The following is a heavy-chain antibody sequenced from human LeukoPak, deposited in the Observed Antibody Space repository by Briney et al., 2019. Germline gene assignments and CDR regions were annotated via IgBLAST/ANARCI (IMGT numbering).Heavy chain of an antibody. J-gene: IGHJ4*02. D-gene: IGHD3-22*01. CDR3: AVESSGYGDY. V-gene: IGHV1-69*06. CDR1: GYTFTSYY. Sequence: ASVKVSCKASGYTFTSYYMHWVRQAPGQGLEWMGGIIPIFGTANYAQKFQGRVTITADKSTSTAYMELSSLRSEDTAVYYCAVESSGYGDYWGQGTLVTVSS. CDR2: IIPIFGTA.